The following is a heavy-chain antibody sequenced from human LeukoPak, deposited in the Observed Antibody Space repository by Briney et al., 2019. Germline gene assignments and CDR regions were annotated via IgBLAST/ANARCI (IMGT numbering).Heavy chain of an antibody. Sequence: GASVKVSCKASGGTFSSYAISWVRQAPGQGLEWMGIINPSGGSTSYAQKFQGRVTMTRDTSTSTVYMELSSLRSEDTAVYYCARDHRFGELYGYWGQGTLVTVSS. V-gene: IGHV1-46*01. D-gene: IGHD3-10*01. CDR3: ARDHRFGELYGY. CDR2: INPSGGST. J-gene: IGHJ4*02. CDR1: GGTFSSYA.